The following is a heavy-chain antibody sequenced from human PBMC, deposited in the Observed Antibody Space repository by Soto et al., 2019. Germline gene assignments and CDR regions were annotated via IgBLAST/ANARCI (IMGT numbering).Heavy chain of an antibody. CDR3: ARDLAAAGSYSDYGMDV. V-gene: IGHV1-18*01. D-gene: IGHD6-13*01. CDR2: ISAYNGNT. Sequence: QVQLVQSGAEVKKPGASVKVSCKASGYTFTSYGISWVRQAPGQGLEWMGWISAYNGNTNYAQKLQGRVIITTDTSPSTAYMELRSLRSDDTAVYYCARDLAAAGSYSDYGMDVWGQGTTVTVSS. CDR1: GYTFTSYG. J-gene: IGHJ6*02.